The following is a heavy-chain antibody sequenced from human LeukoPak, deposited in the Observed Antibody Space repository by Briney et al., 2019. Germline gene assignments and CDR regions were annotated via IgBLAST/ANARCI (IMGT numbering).Heavy chain of an antibody. CDR1: GFTFDDYA. Sequence: GRFLRLSCAASGFTFDDYAMHWVRQAPGKGLEWVSGISWDSGSVDSADSVKGRFTISRDNARNSLYLQMNSLRAEDTALYYCAKGNSYDSSGLPFDYWGQGTLVTVSS. D-gene: IGHD3-22*01. J-gene: IGHJ4*02. V-gene: IGHV3-9*01. CDR2: ISWDSGSV. CDR3: AKGNSYDSSGLPFDY.